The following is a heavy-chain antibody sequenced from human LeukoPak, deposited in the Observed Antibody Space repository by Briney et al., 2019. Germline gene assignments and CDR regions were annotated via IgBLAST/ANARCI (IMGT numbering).Heavy chain of an antibody. Sequence: SETLFLTCTVSGGSISSGSYYWSWIRQPAGKGLEWIGRIYASGSTNYNSSLKSRVTISVDMSKNQFSLKLSSVTAADTAVYYCVRVKLNYYDSSTYAFDIWGQGTMVTVSS. CDR1: GGSISSGSYY. CDR2: IYASGST. V-gene: IGHV4-61*02. D-gene: IGHD3-22*01. J-gene: IGHJ3*02. CDR3: VRVKLNYYDSSTYAFDI.